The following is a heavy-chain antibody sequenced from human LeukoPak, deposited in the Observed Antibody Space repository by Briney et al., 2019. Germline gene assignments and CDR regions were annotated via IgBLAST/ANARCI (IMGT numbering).Heavy chain of an antibody. CDR1: GYTFTGYY. Sequence: ASVKVSCKASGYTFTGYYMHWVRQAPGQGLEWMGWINPNSGGTNNAQKFQGRVTMTRNTSISTAYMELSSLRSEDTAVYYCASASIAARRRGYWFDPWGQGTLVTVSS. CDR2: INPNSGGT. D-gene: IGHD6-6*01. V-gene: IGHV1-2*02. CDR3: ASASIAARRRGYWFDP. J-gene: IGHJ5*02.